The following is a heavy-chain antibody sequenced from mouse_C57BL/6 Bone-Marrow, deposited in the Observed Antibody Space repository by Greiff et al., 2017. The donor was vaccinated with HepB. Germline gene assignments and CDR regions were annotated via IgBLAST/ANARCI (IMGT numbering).Heavy chain of an antibody. V-gene: IGHV1-42*01. CDR1: GYSFTGYY. J-gene: IGHJ2*01. Sequence: EVQLQQSGPELVKPGASVKISCKASGYSFTGYYMNWVKQSPEKSLEWIGEINPSTGGTTYNQKFKAKATLTVDKSSSTAYMQLKSLTSEDSAVYYCARFATPYFDYWGQGTTLTVSS. D-gene: IGHD1-1*01. CDR3: ARFATPYFDY. CDR2: INPSTGGT.